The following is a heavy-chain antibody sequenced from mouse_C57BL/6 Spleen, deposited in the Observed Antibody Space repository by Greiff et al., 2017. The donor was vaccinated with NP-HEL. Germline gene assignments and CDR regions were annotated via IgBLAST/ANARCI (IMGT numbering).Heavy chain of an antibody. V-gene: IGHV1-82*01. CDR1: GYAFSSSW. J-gene: IGHJ4*01. Sequence: QVQLQQSGPELVKPGASVKISCKASGYAFSSSWMNWVKQRPGKGLEWIGRIYPGDGDTNYNGKFKGKATLTADKSSSTAYMQLSSLTSEDSAVYFCARWGNHRAMDYWGQGTSVTVSS. CDR3: ARWGNHRAMDY. CDR2: IYPGDGDT. D-gene: IGHD2-1*01.